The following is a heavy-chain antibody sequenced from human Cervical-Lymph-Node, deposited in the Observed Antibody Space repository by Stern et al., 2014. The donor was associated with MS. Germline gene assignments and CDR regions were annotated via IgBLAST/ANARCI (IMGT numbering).Heavy chain of an antibody. CDR1: GYTFNSFD. Sequence: VQLVESGPAVKKPGASVRLSCKASGYTFNSFDISWVRQAPGQGLEWMGWMNPTSAKTGYAQKFKGRVTMTRNNSISTAYTELTSLRSEDTAVYYCARGDQSNYYYHFGFDVWGQGTTVTVSS. CDR3: ARGDQSNYYYHFGFDV. V-gene: IGHV1-8*01. D-gene: IGHD4-11*01. CDR2: MNPTSAKT. J-gene: IGHJ6*02.